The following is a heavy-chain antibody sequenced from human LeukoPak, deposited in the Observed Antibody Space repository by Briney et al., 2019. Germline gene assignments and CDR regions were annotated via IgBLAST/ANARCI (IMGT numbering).Heavy chain of an antibody. J-gene: IGHJ4*02. V-gene: IGHV3-74*01. CDR1: GNYW. Sequence: GGSLRLSCAASGNYWMHWVRQVPGKGLVWVSHINSDGSWTSYADSVKGRFTTSKDNAKNTVYLQMNSLRAEDTAVYYCAKERYTYGYGFDYWGQGTLVTVSS. D-gene: IGHD5-18*01. CDR2: INSDGSWT. CDR3: AKERYTYGYGFDY.